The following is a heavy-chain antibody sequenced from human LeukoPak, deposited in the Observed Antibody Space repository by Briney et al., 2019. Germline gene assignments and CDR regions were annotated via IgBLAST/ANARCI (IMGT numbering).Heavy chain of an antibody. Sequence: PSETLSLTCAVYGGSFSDYYWTWIRHPAGKGLEWIGRIYTSGSATYNTSLKSRARMSVDTSKNQSSLKLNSVTAADTAVYYCARSSGSGWFPFDYWGQGTLVTVSS. CDR1: GGSFSDYY. V-gene: IGHV4-59*10. CDR3: ARSSGSGWFPFDY. CDR2: IYTSGSA. D-gene: IGHD6-19*01. J-gene: IGHJ4*02.